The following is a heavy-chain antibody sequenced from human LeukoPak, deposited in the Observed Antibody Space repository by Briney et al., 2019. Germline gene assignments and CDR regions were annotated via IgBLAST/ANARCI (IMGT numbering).Heavy chain of an antibody. V-gene: IGHV4-30-4*01. CDR3: ARGSTPYSSSWYDY. CDR1: GGSISSGDYY. CDR2: IYYSGST. J-gene: IGHJ4*02. Sequence: SQTLSLTCTVSGGSISSGDYYWSWIRQPPGKGLEWIGYIYYSGSTYYNPSLKSRVTISVDMSQTQFSLKVSSVTVADTAVYYCARGSTPYSSSWYDYWGQGTLVTVSS. D-gene: IGHD6-13*01.